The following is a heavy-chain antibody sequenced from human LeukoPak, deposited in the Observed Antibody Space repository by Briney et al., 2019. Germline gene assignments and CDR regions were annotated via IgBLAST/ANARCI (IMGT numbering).Heavy chain of an antibody. CDR2: IYYSGST. D-gene: IGHD3-22*01. J-gene: IGHJ4*02. Sequence: PSETLSLTCTVSGGSMSSYYWSWIRQPPGKGLEWIGYIYYSGSTNYNPSLNIRAPISVDTSNNQFSLKLTSVSAADTAVYYCARGRSYYDSTGYAYWGQGTQVTVSS. V-gene: IGHV4-59*12. CDR3: ARGRSYYDSTGYAY. CDR1: GGSMSSYY.